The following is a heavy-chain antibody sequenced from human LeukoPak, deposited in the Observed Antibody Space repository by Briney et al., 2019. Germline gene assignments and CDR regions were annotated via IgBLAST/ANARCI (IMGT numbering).Heavy chain of an antibody. CDR1: GGSLFSYY. CDR2: IYANGIT. Sequence: SETLSLTCTVSGGSLFSYYWNWIRQSPGEGLEWVGYIYANGITTYNPPLRSRGSISIDPSRSQFSRRLTSVTAADTATYYCARRAYYDSSGYKPTAGYFDLWGRGTLVTVSS. J-gene: IGHJ2*01. CDR3: ARRAYYDSSGYKPTAGYFDL. V-gene: IGHV4-4*08. D-gene: IGHD3-22*01.